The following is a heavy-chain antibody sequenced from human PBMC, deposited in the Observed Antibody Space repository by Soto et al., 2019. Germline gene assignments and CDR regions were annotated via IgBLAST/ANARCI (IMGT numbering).Heavy chain of an antibody. Sequence: QVQLVESGGDVVQPGRSLRLSCAASGFAFSSYAMHWVRQAPGKGLEWVAVRSYNGDTTYYAESVKGRFTISRDNSKNTLYLQMNSLRAEDTAVYYCARDQIPGPPDYCDYWGQGTLVTVSS. CDR2: RSYNGDTT. J-gene: IGHJ4*02. CDR3: ARDQIPGPPDYCDY. V-gene: IGHV3-30-3*01. CDR1: GFAFSSYA.